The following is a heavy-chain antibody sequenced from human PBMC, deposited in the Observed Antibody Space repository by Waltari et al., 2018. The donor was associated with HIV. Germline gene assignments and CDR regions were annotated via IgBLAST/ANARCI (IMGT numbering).Heavy chain of an antibody. Sequence: EVQLVESGGGLVQPGRSLRLSCTTSGFTIGDYAMGWFRQAPGKGLEWIGFIRRKVSCGTTEYAASVKGRFTISRDDSNSIVFLQMDSLKTEDTAMYYCSRDNPQWDYWGQGTLVTVSS. CDR1: GFTIGDYA. J-gene: IGHJ4*02. D-gene: IGHD2-8*01. CDR3: SRDNPQWDY. CDR2: IRRKVSCGTT. V-gene: IGHV3-49*03.